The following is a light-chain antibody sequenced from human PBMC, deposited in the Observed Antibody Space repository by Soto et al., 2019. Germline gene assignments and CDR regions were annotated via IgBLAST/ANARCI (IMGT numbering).Light chain of an antibody. CDR2: DAS. V-gene: IGKV1-39*01. J-gene: IGKJ1*01. CDR1: QGISTY. Sequence: DIQMTQSPSSLSESAGDRVTITCRASQGISTYLNWYQQKPGKAPKLLIYDASSLQSGVPSRFSGSGSETDFTLTISSLQPEDFATYSCQQSYSTTWTFGQGTKVEIQ. CDR3: QQSYSTTWT.